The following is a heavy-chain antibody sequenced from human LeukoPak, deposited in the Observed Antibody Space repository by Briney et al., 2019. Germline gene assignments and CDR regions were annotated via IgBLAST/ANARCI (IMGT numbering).Heavy chain of an antibody. Sequence: GGSLRLSCVASGFTFSTYAMGWVRQVPGKGLEWVSSVSESGGSTYYADSVKGRFTISRDNSKDTLSLQMNSLRAEDTAVYYCAKDISDSGYEGFFDYWGQGTLVTVSS. D-gene: IGHD5-12*01. CDR1: GFTFSTYA. CDR3: AKDISDSGYEGFFDY. CDR2: VSESGGST. J-gene: IGHJ4*02. V-gene: IGHV3-23*01.